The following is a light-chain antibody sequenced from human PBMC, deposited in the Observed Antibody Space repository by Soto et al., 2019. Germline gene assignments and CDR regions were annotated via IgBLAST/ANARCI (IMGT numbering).Light chain of an antibody. CDR2: WAS. Sequence: DIVMTKSPDSLAVSLGERATINCKSSQNLLYSSNSKNYLAWYQRKSGQPPKLLIYWASTRKSGVPDRFSGSGSGTDFTLTISSLQADDVAVYYCQQYLSIPRTFGQGTKVEIK. J-gene: IGKJ1*01. CDR3: QQYLSIPRT. V-gene: IGKV4-1*01. CDR1: QNLLYSSNSKNY.